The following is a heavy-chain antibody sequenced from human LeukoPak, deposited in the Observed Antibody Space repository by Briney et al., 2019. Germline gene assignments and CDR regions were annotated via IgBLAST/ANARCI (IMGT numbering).Heavy chain of an antibody. CDR1: GGSISSGSYY. Sequence: SQTLSLACTVSGGSISSGSYYWSWIRQPAGKGLEWIGRIYASGSTNYNPSLKSRVTISVDTSKNQFSLKLSSVTAADTAVYYCARAFDGSSRSDAFDIWGRGTMVTVSS. J-gene: IGHJ3*02. CDR2: IYASGST. V-gene: IGHV4-61*02. D-gene: IGHD3-22*01. CDR3: ARAFDGSSRSDAFDI.